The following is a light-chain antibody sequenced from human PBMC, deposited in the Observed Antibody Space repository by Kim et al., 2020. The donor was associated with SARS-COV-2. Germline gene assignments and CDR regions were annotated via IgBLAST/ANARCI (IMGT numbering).Light chain of an antibody. CDR2: GNS. J-gene: IGLJ1*01. CDR1: SSNIGAGYD. CDR3: QSYDSSLSALYV. Sequence: QSVLTQPPSVSGAPGQRVTISCTGSSSNIGAGYDVHWYQQLPGTAPKHLIYGNSNRPSGVPDRFSGSKSGTSASLAITGLQAEDEADYYCQSYDSSLSALYVFGTGTKGTVL. V-gene: IGLV1-40*01.